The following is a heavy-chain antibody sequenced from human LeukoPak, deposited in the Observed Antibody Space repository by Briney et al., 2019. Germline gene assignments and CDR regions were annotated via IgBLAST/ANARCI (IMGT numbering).Heavy chain of an antibody. CDR1: GYTFTSYG. V-gene: IGHV1-18*01. CDR2: ISAYNGNT. Sequence: GASVKVSCKASGYTFTSYGISWVRQAPGQGLEWMGWISAYNGNTNYAQKLQGRVTMTTDTSTSTAYMELRSLRSDDTAVYYCARGENLGYCSSTSCYGSGSSFDYWGQGTLVTVSS. CDR3: ARGENLGYCSSTSCYGSGSSFDY. D-gene: IGHD2-2*01. J-gene: IGHJ4*02.